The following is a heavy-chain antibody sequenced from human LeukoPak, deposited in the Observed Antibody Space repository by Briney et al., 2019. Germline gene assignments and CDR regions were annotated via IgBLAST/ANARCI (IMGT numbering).Heavy chain of an antibody. V-gene: IGHV4-59*12. Sequence: SETLSLTCTVSGGSISSYYWSWIRQPPGKGLEWIGYIYYSGSTNYNPSLKSRVTISVDKSKNQFSLKLSSVTAADTAVYYCARDLGYYYDSSGYWGQGTLVTVSS. D-gene: IGHD3-22*01. CDR2: IYYSGST. CDR1: GGSISSYY. CDR3: ARDLGYYYDSSGY. J-gene: IGHJ4*02.